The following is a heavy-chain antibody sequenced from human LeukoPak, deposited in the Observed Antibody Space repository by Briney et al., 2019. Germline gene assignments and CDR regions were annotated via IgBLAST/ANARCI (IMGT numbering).Heavy chain of an antibody. V-gene: IGHV4-39*01. CDR2: IYYSGST. J-gene: IGHJ4*02. D-gene: IGHD1-26*01. CDR1: GGSISSSSYY. CDR3: ASFRYSGSYSDY. Sequence: SETLSLTCTGSGGSISSSSYYWGWIRQPPGKGLEWIGSIYYSGSTYYNPSLKSRVTISVDTSKNQFSLKLSSVTAADTAVYYCASFRYSGSYSDYWGQGTLVTVSS.